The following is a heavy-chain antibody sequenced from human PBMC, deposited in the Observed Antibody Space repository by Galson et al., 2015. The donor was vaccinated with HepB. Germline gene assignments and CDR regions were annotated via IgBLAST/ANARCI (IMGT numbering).Heavy chain of an antibody. J-gene: IGHJ6*03. CDR2: IYPGDSDT. CDR1: GYSFFNYW. CDR3: ARLPHTFDSVVDYYYYMDV. Sequence: QSGAEVKKPGESLKISCRGSGYSFFNYWIGWVRQMPGKGLEWLGVIYPGDSDTSYSPAFQGQVTISGDHSIQTAYLHWSSLKASDTAIYYCARLPHTFDSVVDYYYYMDVWGRGTTVTVSS. V-gene: IGHV5-51*03. D-gene: IGHD2-15*01.